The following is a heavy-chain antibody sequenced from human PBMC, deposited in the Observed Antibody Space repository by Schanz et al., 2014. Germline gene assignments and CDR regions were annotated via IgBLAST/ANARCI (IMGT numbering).Heavy chain of an antibody. CDR2: ISGSGRDT. J-gene: IGHJ4*02. CDR3: AKGQLLSYYFDY. V-gene: IGHV3-23*04. D-gene: IGHD2-21*01. CDR1: GFTFGNFF. Sequence: EVQLVESGGGLFQPGGSLRLSCAASGFTFGNFFMSWVRQAPGKGPEWFSAISGSGRDTYYAASVKGRFTISRDNSKITLSLQMNSLRAEDTAVYYCAKGQLLSYYFDYWGQGTLVTVSS.